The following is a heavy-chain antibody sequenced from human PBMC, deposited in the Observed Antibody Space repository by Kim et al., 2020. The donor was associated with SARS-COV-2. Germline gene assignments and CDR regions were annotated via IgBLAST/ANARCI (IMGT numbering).Heavy chain of an antibody. CDR2: IFPRDSDY. CDR1: GYMFSAYW. V-gene: IGHV5-51*01. CDR3: VRRSGSYWSHLDF. Sequence: GESLKISCRASGYMFSAYWVAWVRQVPGKGLEWMGIIFPRDSDYRYSPYFEGRVSIAADTAINTVYLELKRLRASDTAIYYCVRRSGSYWSHLDFWGLGTRVTVSS. J-gene: IGHJ4*01. D-gene: IGHD3-10*01.